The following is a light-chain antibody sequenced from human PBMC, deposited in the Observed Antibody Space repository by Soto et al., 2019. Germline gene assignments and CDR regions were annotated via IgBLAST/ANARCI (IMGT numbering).Light chain of an antibody. V-gene: IGKV3-20*01. CDR3: QQYGSSPPWT. J-gene: IGKJ1*01. CDR2: GAS. Sequence: VMTESPATLSVSPGERATLSCRASQSVSSNLAWYQQKPGQAPRLLIYGASSRATGIPDRFSGSGSGTDFTLTISRLEPEDFAVYYCQQYGSSPPWTFGQGTQGGYQ. CDR1: QSVSSN.